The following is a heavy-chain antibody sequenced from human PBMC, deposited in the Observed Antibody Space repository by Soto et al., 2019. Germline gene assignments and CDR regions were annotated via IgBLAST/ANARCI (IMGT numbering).Heavy chain of an antibody. CDR3: AKIGYCSGGSCKTPYYFDY. J-gene: IGHJ4*02. CDR2: ISCDGSNT. D-gene: IGHD2-15*01. V-gene: IGHV3-30*18. Sequence: PGGSLRLSCAASGFTFSSYGMHWVRQAPGKGLEWVAVISCDGSNTYYADSVKGRFTISRDNSKNTLYLQMNSLRAEDTAVYYRAKIGYCSGGSCKTPYYFDYWGQGTLVTVSS. CDR1: GFTFSSYG.